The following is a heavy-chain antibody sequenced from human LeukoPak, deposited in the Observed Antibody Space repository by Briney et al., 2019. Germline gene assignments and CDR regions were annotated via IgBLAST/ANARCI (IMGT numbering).Heavy chain of an antibody. Sequence: ASVKVSCKASGCTFTSYDTNWVRQATGQGLEWMGWMNPNSGNTGYAQKFQGRVTMTRNTSISTAYMELSSLRSEDTAVYYCARDGGYGGSRAFDIWGQGTMVTVSS. V-gene: IGHV1-8*01. J-gene: IGHJ3*02. CDR1: GCTFTSYD. D-gene: IGHD1-26*01. CDR3: ARDGGYGGSRAFDI. CDR2: MNPNSGNT.